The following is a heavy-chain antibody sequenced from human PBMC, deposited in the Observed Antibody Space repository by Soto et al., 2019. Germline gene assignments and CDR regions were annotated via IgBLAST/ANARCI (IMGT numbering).Heavy chain of an antibody. J-gene: IGHJ6*02. Sequence: QLHLQESGPGLVKPSETLSLTCSVSGYSVSSSDYYWAWIRQPPGKGLEWIGSMLYSGLTYYNPSLKSRVTLSVATSQNQFSVRLNSVTASDTAVYYCAPLSVSLSGPYGIHVWGQGTTVTFSS. CDR3: APLSVSLSGPYGIHV. D-gene: IGHD2-15*01. CDR1: GYSVSSSDYY. CDR2: MLYSGLT. V-gene: IGHV4-39*01.